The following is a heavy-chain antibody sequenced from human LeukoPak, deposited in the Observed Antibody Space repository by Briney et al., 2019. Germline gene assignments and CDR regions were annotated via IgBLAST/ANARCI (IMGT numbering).Heavy chain of an antibody. CDR2: INPNSGGT. Sequence: ASVKVSCKASGYTFTGYYMHWVRQAPGQGLEWMGWINPNSGGTNYAQKFQGRVTMTRDTSIGTAYVELSRLRSDDTAVYYCARESVSPGYYYGMDVWGQGTAVTVSS. CDR1: GYTFTGYY. CDR3: ARESVSPGYYYGMDV. J-gene: IGHJ6*02. V-gene: IGHV1-2*02. D-gene: IGHD1-14*01.